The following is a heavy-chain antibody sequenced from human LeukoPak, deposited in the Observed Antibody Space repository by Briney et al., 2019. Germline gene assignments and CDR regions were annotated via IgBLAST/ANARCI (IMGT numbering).Heavy chain of an antibody. V-gene: IGHV1-2*02. CDR1: GYTFTGYY. J-gene: IGHJ4*02. D-gene: IGHD3-10*01. CDR3: ARDRLGGGNYNHFDY. Sequence: GASVKVSCKASGYTFTGYYMRWVRQSPGQGLEWMGWINPNSGGTNYAQKFQGRVTMTRDTSISTAYMELSRLRSDDTAVYYWARDRLGGGNYNHFDYWGQGTLVTVSS. CDR2: INPNSGGT.